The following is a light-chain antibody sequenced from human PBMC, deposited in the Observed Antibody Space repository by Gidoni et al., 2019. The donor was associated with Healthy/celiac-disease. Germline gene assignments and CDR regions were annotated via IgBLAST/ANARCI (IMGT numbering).Light chain of an antibody. Sequence: QSVLTQPPSVSGAPGQRVTISCTGSSSNIGAGYDVHWYQQLPGTVPDRFSGSKSGTSASLAITGLQAEDEADYYCQSYDSSLSGFWVFGGGTKLTVL. CDR3: QSYDSSLSGFWV. J-gene: IGLJ3*02. CDR1: SSNIGAGYD. V-gene: IGLV1-40*01.